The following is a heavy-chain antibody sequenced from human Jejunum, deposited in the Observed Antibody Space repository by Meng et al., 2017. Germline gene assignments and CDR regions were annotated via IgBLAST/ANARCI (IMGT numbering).Heavy chain of an antibody. V-gene: IGHV7-4-1*02. CDR3: ARDNYDTASRFDY. CDR1: GNTFTSYA. CDR2: INTNNGNP. J-gene: IGHJ4*02. D-gene: IGHD3-22*01. Sequence: VQLIQSVSRWNVPGAPGKVSCKASGNTFTSYAVNWLRQAPGQGPEWMGWINTNNGNPTYAQGFTGRFVFSLDTSVSTAYVQISSLKVEDTAMYYCARDNYDTASRFDYWGQGTLVTVSS.